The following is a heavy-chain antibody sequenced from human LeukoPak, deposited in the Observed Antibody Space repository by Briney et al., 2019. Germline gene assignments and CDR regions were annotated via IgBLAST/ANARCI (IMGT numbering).Heavy chain of an antibody. CDR1: GFTFDDYA. CDR2: ISWNSGSI. D-gene: IGHD5-24*01. CDR3: AKDKGTFVEMATIRYYYYGMDV. V-gene: IGHV3-9*01. J-gene: IGHJ6*02. Sequence: GGSLRLSCAASGFTFDDYAMHWVRQAPGKGPEWVSGISWNSGSIGYADSVKGRFTISRDNAKNSLYLQMNSLRAEDTALYHCAKDKGTFVEMATIRYYYYGMDVWGQGTTVTVS.